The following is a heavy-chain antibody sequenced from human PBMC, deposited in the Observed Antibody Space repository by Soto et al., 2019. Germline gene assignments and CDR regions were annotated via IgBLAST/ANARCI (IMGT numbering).Heavy chain of an antibody. D-gene: IGHD2-8*01. J-gene: IGHJ3*02. CDR1: GYTFTSYY. CDR2: INPSGGST. V-gene: IGHV1-46*01. CDR3: AREQKIYCTNGVCRHDAFDI. Sequence: ASGKVSCKASGYTFTSYYMHWVRQAPGQGLEWMGIINPSGGSTSYAQKFQGRVTMTRDTSTSTVYMELSSLRSEDTAVYYCAREQKIYCTNGVCRHDAFDIWGQGTMVTVSS.